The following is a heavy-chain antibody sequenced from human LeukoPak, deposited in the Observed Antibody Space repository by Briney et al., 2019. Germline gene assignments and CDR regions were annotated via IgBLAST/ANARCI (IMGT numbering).Heavy chain of an antibody. J-gene: IGHJ4*02. D-gene: IGHD1-26*01. CDR2: INPNSGGT. CDR1: GHTFTGYY. Sequence: ASVKVSCKASGHTFTGYYMHWVRQAPGQGLEWMGWINPNSGGTNYARKFQGRVTMTRDTSISTAYMDLSRLRSDDTAVYYCARGVSGSYSSDYWGQGTLVTVSS. V-gene: IGHV1-2*02. CDR3: ARGVSGSYSSDY.